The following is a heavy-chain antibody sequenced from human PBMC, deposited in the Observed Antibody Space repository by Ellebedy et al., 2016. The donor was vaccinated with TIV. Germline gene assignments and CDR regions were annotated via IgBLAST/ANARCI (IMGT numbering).Heavy chain of an antibody. J-gene: IGHJ3*02. D-gene: IGHD1-26*01. CDR3: ARVRVGATSAFDS. V-gene: IGHV3-48*02. CDR2: ITSTSGII. CDR1: GFTFSSHA. Sequence: GESLKIPCAASGFTFSSHAMNWVRQAPGKGLEWVSYITSTSGIILYADSVKGRFTISRDNAKNSLSLQMSSPRDEDTAVYFCARVRVGATSAFDSWGQGTMVTVSS.